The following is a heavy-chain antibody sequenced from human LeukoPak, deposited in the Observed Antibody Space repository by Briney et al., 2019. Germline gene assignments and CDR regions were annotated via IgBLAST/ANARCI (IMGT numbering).Heavy chain of an antibody. J-gene: IGHJ6*02. CDR1: GYSFSIFW. CDR3: ARLNVDTAMVRGSYYYYFYGMDV. V-gene: IGHV5-51*01. CDR2: IYPGDSDT. Sequence: GESLKISCKGSGYSFSIFWIGWVRQMPGKGLEWMGIIYPGDSDTRYSPSFQGQVTISVDKSISTAYLQWSSLKASDTAMYYCARLNVDTAMVRGSYYYYFYGMDVWGQGTTVTVSS. D-gene: IGHD5-18*01.